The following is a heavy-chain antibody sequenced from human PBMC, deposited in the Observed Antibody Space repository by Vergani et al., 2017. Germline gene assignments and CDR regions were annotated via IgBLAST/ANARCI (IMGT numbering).Heavy chain of an antibody. CDR2: ISSSSSYI. CDR1: GFTFSSYS. Sequence: EVQLVESGGGLVKPGGSLRLSCAASGFTFSSYSMNWVRQAPGKGREWGSSISSSSSYIYYAGSVKGRFTISRDNAKNSLYLQMNSLRAEDTAVYYCARGGGNPLWDYYYMAVWGKGTTVTVSS. CDR3: ARGGGNPLWDYYYMAV. V-gene: IGHV3-21*01. D-gene: IGHD4-23*01. J-gene: IGHJ6*03.